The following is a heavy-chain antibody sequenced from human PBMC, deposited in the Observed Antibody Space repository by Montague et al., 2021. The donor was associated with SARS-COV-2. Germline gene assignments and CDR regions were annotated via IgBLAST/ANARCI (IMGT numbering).Heavy chain of an antibody. J-gene: IGHJ6*02. D-gene: IGHD6-19*01. CDR2: TYFRSQWYS. CDR3: ARDAANTRIAVAGYYYYYAMDV. CDR1: GDSVSINRAA. Sequence: CAISGDSVSINRAAWNWIRQSPSRGLEWLGRTYFRSQWYSDYAVSVKSRITINPDTSKNQFSLQLNSVTPEDAAVYYCARDAANTRIAVAGYYYYYAMDVWGQGTTVTVSS. V-gene: IGHV6-1*01.